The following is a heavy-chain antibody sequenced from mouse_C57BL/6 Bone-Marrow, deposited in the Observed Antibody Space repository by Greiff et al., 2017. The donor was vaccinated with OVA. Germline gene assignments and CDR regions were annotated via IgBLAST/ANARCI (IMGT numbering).Heavy chain of an antibody. J-gene: IGHJ3*01. CDR1: GFSLTSYG. D-gene: IGHD3-2*01. V-gene: IGHV2-6-1*01. CDR3: ARHARQTGAWFAY. CDR2: IWSDGST. Sequence: VKLVESGPGLVAPSQSLSITCTVSGFSLTSYGVHWVRQPPGKGLEWLVVIWSDGSTTYNSALKSRLSISKDNSKSQVFLKMNSLQTEDTAMYYCARHARQTGAWFAYWGQGTLVTVSA.